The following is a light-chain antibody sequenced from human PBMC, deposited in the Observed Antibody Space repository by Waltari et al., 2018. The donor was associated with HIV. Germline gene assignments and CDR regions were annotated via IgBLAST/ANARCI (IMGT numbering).Light chain of an antibody. CDR2: DAS. CDR3: QQYRSDPKT. V-gene: IGKV1-13*02. Sequence: AIQLTQSPSSLSASVGDRVTITCRASQGLRNALAWYQQKPGRAPKLLIYDASTLEGGVPSRFSGTRSGTDFNLTISSLQPEDSATYYCQQYRSDPKTFGQGATLEIK. CDR1: QGLRNA. J-gene: IGKJ2*01.